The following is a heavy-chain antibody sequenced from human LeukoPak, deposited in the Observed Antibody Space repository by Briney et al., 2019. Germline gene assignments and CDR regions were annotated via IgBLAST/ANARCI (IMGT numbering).Heavy chain of an antibody. CDR1: GYTFTSYG. V-gene: IGHV1-18*01. Sequence: GASVKVSCKASGYTFTSYGISWVRQAPGQGLEWMGWISAYNGNTNYAQKLQGRVTMTTDTSTSTAYMELRSLRSDDTAVYYCARARPSIAMVRGVLPYYFDYWGQGTLVTVSS. CDR2: ISAYNGNT. D-gene: IGHD3-10*01. J-gene: IGHJ4*02. CDR3: ARARPSIAMVRGVLPYYFDY.